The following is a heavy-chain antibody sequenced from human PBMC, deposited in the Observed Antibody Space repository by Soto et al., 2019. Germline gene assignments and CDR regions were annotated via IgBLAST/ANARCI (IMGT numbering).Heavy chain of an antibody. CDR1: GGSIRSRNYY. CDR3: ASLQVPGNFDY. V-gene: IGHV4-39*01. D-gene: IGHD6-13*01. CDR2: LYYSGDT. Sequence: SETLALRCTASGGSIRSRNYYWAWVRQPPGKGLEWIGTLYYSGDTYYRPSLRSRLTISVDTSKNQFSLKLSSLTAADTAMYYCASLQVPGNFDYWGQGILVTVSS. J-gene: IGHJ4*02.